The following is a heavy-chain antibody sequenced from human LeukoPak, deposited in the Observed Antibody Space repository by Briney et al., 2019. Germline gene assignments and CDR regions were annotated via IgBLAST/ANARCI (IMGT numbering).Heavy chain of an antibody. V-gene: IGHV3-23*01. J-gene: IGHJ4*02. CDR1: GFTFSNYG. Sequence: GGSLRLSCAASGFTFSNYGMNWVRQAPGKGLDWVSAISGSGGSTYYADSVKGRFTISRDNSKNTLYLQMGSLRAEDMAVYYCARSLSRPKYYFDYWGQGTLVTVSS. CDR2: ISGSGGST. CDR3: ARSLSRPKYYFDY.